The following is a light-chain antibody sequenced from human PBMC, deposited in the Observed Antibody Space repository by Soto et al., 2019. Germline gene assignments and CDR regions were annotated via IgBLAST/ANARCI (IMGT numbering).Light chain of an antibody. J-gene: IGKJ4*01. V-gene: IGKV1-5*03. CDR3: QQYHDYLS. CDR1: ESVSSW. Sequence: DIQMTQSPSTLSASVGDRVTITCRASESVSSWLAWYQQKPGKAPKLLMYKASTLESGVPSRFSGSRSGAEFTLTINSLQPDDFATYYCQQYHDYLSFGGGTKVEIK. CDR2: KAS.